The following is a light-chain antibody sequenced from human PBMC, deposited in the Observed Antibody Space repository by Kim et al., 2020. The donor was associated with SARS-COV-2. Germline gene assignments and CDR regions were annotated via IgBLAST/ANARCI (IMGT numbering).Light chain of an antibody. CDR1: NIGTKS. CDR3: QVWDSTSDHVV. V-gene: IGLV3-21*04. CDR2: YDS. J-gene: IGLJ2*01. Sequence: APGKTARITCGGSNIGTKSVHWYQQKPGQAPVLVIYYDSDRPSGIPERFSGSNSGNTATLTISRVEAGDEADYYCQVWDSTSDHVVFGGGTKLT.